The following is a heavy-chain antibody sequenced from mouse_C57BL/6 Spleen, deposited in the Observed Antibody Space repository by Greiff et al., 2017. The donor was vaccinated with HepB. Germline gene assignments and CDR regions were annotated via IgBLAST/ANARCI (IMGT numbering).Heavy chain of an antibody. Sequence: EVQLQQSGAELVRPGASVKLSCTASGFNIKDDYMHWVKQRPEQGLEWIGWIDPENGDTEYASKFQGKATITADTTSNTAYLQLSSLTSEDTAVYYCTTGGNYSDYWGQGTTHTVSS. J-gene: IGHJ2*01. CDR1: GFNIKDDY. V-gene: IGHV14-4*01. CDR3: TTGGNYSDY. CDR2: IDPENGDT.